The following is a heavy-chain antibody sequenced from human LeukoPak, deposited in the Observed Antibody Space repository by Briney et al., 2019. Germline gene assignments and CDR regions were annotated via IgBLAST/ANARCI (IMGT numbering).Heavy chain of an antibody. Sequence: SETLSLTCTVSGGSISSSGYYWGWIRQPPGKGLEWVGTIYYSGTTYYNPSLKSRLTMSVDTSKNHFSLKLSSVTAADTAVYYCARGDPFRAGWFDPWGQGTLVTVSS. D-gene: IGHD6-13*01. CDR2: IYYSGTT. V-gene: IGHV4-39*07. CDR3: ARGDPFRAGWFDP. CDR1: GGSISSSGYY. J-gene: IGHJ5*02.